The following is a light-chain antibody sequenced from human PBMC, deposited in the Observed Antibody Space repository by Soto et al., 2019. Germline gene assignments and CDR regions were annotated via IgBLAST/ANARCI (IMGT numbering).Light chain of an antibody. J-gene: IGKJ5*01. CDR3: QQRSNWPLS. V-gene: IGKV3-11*01. CDR1: QSVSSY. CDR2: DAS. Sequence: EILMTQSPATLCLSPGERATLSCRASQSVSSYLAWYQQKPGQAPRLLIYDASNRATGIPARFSGSGSGTDFTLTISSLEPEDFAVYYCQQRSNWPLSFGKGKRMEIK.